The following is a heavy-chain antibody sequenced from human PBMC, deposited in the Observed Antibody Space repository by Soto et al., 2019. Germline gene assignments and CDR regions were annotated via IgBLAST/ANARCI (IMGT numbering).Heavy chain of an antibody. CDR3: ARTGYSSGWYKAAFDI. V-gene: IGHV4-34*01. CDR1: GGSFIGYY. D-gene: IGHD6-19*01. Sequence: QVQVQQWGAGLLKPSETLSLTCAVYGGSFIGYYWSWIRQPPGKGLGWIGEINHSGSTNYNPSLKSRVTISVDTSKNQFSLKLSSVTAADTAVYYCARTGYSSGWYKAAFDIWGQGTMVTVSS. J-gene: IGHJ3*02. CDR2: INHSGST.